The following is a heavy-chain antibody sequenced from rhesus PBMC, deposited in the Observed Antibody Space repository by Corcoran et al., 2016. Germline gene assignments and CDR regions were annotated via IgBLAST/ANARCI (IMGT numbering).Heavy chain of an antibody. Sequence: EVQLVESGGGLAKPGGSLRSSCAASGFTFSDYYMDWVREAPGKGLGWVSRINNGGERTWDADAGKDRFTISRESAKNTLYLQMSSLTTEDTAVYYCARANWGPDYWGQGVLVTVSS. V-gene: IGHV3-178*01. CDR1: GFTFSDYY. J-gene: IGHJ4*01. CDR2: INNGGERT. CDR3: ARANWGPDY. D-gene: IGHD7-45*01.